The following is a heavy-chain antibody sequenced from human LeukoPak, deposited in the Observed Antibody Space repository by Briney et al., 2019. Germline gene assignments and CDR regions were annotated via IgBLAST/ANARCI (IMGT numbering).Heavy chain of an antibody. Sequence: PSETLSLTCTVSGGSISSSSYYWGWIRQPPGKGLEWIGSIYYSGSTYYNPSLKSRVTISVDTSKNQFSLKLSSVTAADTAVYYCARANYGSGSNDIDYWGQGTLVTVSS. CDR2: IYYSGST. CDR1: GGSISSSSYY. V-gene: IGHV4-39*07. D-gene: IGHD3-10*01. J-gene: IGHJ4*02. CDR3: ARANYGSGSNDIDY.